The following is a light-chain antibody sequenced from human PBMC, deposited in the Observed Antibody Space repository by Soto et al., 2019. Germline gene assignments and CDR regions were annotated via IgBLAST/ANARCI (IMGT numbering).Light chain of an antibody. Sequence: EIVFTQSPATLSLSPGERATLSCRASQSVSSYVAWYQQKPGQAPRLLIYDASNRATGIPARFSGSGSGTDFTLTISSLEPEDFAVYYFQQRSNWPPWTFGQGTKVDIK. CDR2: DAS. V-gene: IGKV3-11*01. J-gene: IGKJ1*01. CDR3: QQRSNWPPWT. CDR1: QSVSSY.